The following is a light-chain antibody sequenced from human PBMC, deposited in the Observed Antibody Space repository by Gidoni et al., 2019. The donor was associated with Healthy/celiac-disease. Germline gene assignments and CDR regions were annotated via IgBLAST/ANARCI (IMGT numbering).Light chain of an antibody. Sequence: DIQMTQSPSSLSASVGDRVTITCRSSQSISSYLNWYQQKPGKAPKLLIYAASSLQSGVPSRCSGSRSGTDFTLTISSLQHEDFATYYCQQSYSTPITFGQGTRLEIK. CDR3: QQSYSTPIT. CDR2: AAS. J-gene: IGKJ5*01. V-gene: IGKV1-39*01. CDR1: QSISSY.